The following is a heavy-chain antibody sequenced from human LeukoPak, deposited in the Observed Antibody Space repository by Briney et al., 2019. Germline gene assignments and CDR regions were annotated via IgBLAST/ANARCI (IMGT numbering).Heavy chain of an antibody. CDR3: ARGFMNWDSQLFDP. D-gene: IGHD1-7*01. CDR2: ITDNGAHT. CDR1: GFTISNSA. J-gene: IGHJ5*02. V-gene: IGHV3-23*01. Sequence: GGSLRLSCAASGFTISNSAMTWVRQAPGKGLDWVSIITDNGAHTFYADSVKGRFTISRDNAKNTLFLQMNSLRAEDTAVYYCARGFMNWDSQLFDPWGQGTLVTVSS.